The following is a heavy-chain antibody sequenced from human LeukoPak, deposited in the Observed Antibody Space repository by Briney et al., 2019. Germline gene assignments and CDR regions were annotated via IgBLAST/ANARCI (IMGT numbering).Heavy chain of an antibody. D-gene: IGHD3/OR15-3a*01. J-gene: IGHJ6*02. CDR2: ISGSGGST. Sequence: PGGSLRLSCAASGFTFSSNAMSWVRQAPGKGLEWVSAISGSGGSTYYADSVKGRFTISRDNSKNTLYLQMNSLRAEDTAVYYCAKFGRQYYYYYGMDVWGQGTTVTVSS. V-gene: IGHV3-23*01. CDR1: GFTFSSNA. CDR3: AKFGRQYYYYYGMDV.